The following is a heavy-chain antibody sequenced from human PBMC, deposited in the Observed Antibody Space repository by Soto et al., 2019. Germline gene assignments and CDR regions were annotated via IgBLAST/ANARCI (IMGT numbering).Heavy chain of an antibody. CDR3: AKGRVITSGGAIVTDRGDYYDIDV. Sequence: VQLLESGGGLVQTGGYLRLSCAASGFTFSTYVMTWVRQAPGRGLEWVSDIGDTTRSTHYADSVKGRFTLSRDNSKKSLDLQLSSLRADDTAVYYCAKGRVITSGGAIVTDRGDYYDIDVWGQGTTVTVSS. D-gene: IGHD3-16*02. CDR2: IGDTTRST. CDR1: GFTFSTYV. J-gene: IGHJ6*02. V-gene: IGHV3-23*01.